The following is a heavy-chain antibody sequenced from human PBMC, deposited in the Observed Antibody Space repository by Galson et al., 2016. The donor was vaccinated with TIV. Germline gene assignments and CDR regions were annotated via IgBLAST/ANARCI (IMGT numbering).Heavy chain of an antibody. CDR1: GFSFGDYA. D-gene: IGHD3-3*01. CDR2: INWNSGSV. V-gene: IGHV3-9*01. J-gene: IGHJ3*01. CDR3: AKAKSIFGVVPRRAFDV. Sequence: SLRLSCAASGFSFGDYAMHWVRHAPGKGLEWVSGINWNSGSVDFADSVKGRFTISRDNAKNSLYLQMNSLRGEDTALYYCAKAKSIFGVVPRRAFDVWGQGTTVTVSS.